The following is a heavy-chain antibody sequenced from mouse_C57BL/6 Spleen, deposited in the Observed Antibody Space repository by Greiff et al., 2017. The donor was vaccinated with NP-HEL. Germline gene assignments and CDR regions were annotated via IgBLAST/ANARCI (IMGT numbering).Heavy chain of an antibody. J-gene: IGHJ1*03. Sequence: EVHLVESGGGLVQPKGSLKLSCAASGFSFNTYAMNWVRQAPGKGLEWVARIRSKSNNYATYYADSVKDRFTISRDDSESMLYLQMNNLKTEDTAMYYCVRHPSYGYDWYFDVWGTGTTVTVSS. CDR3: VRHPSYGYDWYFDV. CDR1: GFSFNTYA. V-gene: IGHV10-1*01. CDR2: IRSKSNNYAT. D-gene: IGHD2-2*01.